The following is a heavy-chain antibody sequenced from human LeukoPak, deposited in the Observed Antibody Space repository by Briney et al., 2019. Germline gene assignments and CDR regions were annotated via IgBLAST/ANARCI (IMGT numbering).Heavy chain of an antibody. CDR3: ARGGVVPAANWFDP. V-gene: IGHV1-18*01. J-gene: IGHJ5*02. CDR1: GYTFTSYG. D-gene: IGHD2-2*01. CDR2: TSTYNGNT. Sequence: GASVKVSCKASGYTFTSYGISWVRQAPGQGLEWVGWTSTYNGNTNYAQKLQGRVTMTTDTSTSTAYMELRSLRSDDTAVYYCARGGVVPAANWFDPWGQGTLVTVSS.